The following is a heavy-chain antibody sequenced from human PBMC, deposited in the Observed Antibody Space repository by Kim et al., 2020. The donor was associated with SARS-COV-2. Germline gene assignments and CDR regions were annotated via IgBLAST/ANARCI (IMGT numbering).Heavy chain of an antibody. J-gene: IGHJ3*01. D-gene: IGHD1-26*01. CDR3: TPAQPGSYAYYV. Sequence: GGSLRLSCVASGFTFNDYSILWVRRAPGQGLVLVSPVDSNGVHTHYADAVQGRFTISRDNARDTAILQMNSLRDEDTAVYYCTPAQPGSYAYYVWG. CDR1: GFTFNDYS. V-gene: IGHV3-74*01. CDR2: VDSNGVHT.